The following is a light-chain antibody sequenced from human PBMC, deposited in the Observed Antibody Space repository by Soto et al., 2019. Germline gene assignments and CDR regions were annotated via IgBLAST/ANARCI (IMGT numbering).Light chain of an antibody. V-gene: IGKV3-20*01. J-gene: IGKJ1*01. Sequence: DIVLSQSPGTLSLSPEERATLPCRASQSVSNNYLAWYQQKPGQAPRLLIYDASNRATGIPDRFSGSGSGTDFTLTISRLEPEDFAVYYCQQYGSSGTFGQGTKVDIK. CDR1: QSVSNNY. CDR2: DAS. CDR3: QQYGSSGT.